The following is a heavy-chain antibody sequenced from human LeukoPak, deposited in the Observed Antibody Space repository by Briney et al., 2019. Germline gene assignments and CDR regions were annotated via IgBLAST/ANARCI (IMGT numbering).Heavy chain of an antibody. Sequence: SETLSLTCTVSGGSISGYYWSWIRQSPGKGLVWMGYIYYSGSTNHNPSLKSRVTISLDMSKNQFSLQLSSVTAADTALYYCARHFKYYYDTSGYPRDAFDIWGQGTMVTVSS. CDR3: ARHFKYYYDTSGYPRDAFDI. V-gene: IGHV4-59*08. D-gene: IGHD3-22*01. J-gene: IGHJ3*02. CDR2: IYYSGST. CDR1: GGSISGYY.